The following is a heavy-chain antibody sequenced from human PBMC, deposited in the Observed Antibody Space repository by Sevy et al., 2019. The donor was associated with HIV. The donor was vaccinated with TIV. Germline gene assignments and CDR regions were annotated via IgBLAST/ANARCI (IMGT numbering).Heavy chain of an antibody. D-gene: IGHD5-12*01. CDR1: GGFISSSSFY. Sequence: SETLSLTCTVSGGFISSSSFYWGWIRQPPGKGLEWIGSIYYSGSTYYNPSLKSRVTISVDTSKNQFSLKLSSVTAADTAVYYSARQKLEMATRNIDYWGQGTLVTVSS. V-gene: IGHV4-39*01. J-gene: IGHJ4*02. CDR3: ARQKLEMATRNIDY. CDR2: IYYSGST.